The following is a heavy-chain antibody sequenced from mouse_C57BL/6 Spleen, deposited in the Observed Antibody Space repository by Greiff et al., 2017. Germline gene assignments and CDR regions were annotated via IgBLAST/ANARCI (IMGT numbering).Heavy chain of an antibody. V-gene: IGHV1-52*01. CDR1: GYTFTSYW. CDR3: ARLYYGSSSHWYFDV. CDR2: IDPSDSET. J-gene: IGHJ1*03. D-gene: IGHD1-1*01. Sequence: QVQLQQPGAELVRPGSSVKLSCKASGYTFTSYWMHWVKQRPIQGLEWIGNIDPSDSETHYNQKFKDTATLTVDKSSSTAYMQLSSLTSEDSAVYYCARLYYGSSSHWYFDVWGTGTTVTVSS.